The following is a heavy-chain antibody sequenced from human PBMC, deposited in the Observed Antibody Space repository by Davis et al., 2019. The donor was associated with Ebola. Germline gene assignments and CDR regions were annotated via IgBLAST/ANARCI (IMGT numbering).Heavy chain of an antibody. D-gene: IGHD2-15*01. CDR2: IYYSGTT. CDR3: ARHGLLPYYFDY. Sequence: MPSETLSLTCTVSGGSISSYYWSWIRQPPGQGLEWIGYIYYSGTTNYNPSLKSRVTISVDTSKNQFSLKLSSVTAADTAVYYCARHGLLPYYFDYWGQGTLVTVSS. J-gene: IGHJ4*02. CDR1: GGSISSYY. V-gene: IGHV4-59*08.